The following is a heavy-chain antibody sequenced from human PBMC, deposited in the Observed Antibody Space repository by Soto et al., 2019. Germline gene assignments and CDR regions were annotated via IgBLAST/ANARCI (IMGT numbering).Heavy chain of an antibody. Sequence: QVQLVESGGGVVQPGRSLRLSCAASGFTFSSYGMHWVRQAPGKGLEWVAVIWYDGIKKYYADSVKGRFTISRDNSKKTLYLQMNSLRAEDTAVYYCARASCSSTSCYALDYYYYGMDVWGQGTTVTVSS. CDR1: GFTFSSYG. V-gene: IGHV3-33*01. J-gene: IGHJ6*02. CDR3: ARASCSSTSCYALDYYYYGMDV. CDR2: IWYDGIKK. D-gene: IGHD2-2*01.